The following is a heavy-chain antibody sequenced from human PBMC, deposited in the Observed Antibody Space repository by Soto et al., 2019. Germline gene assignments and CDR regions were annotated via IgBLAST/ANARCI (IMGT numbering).Heavy chain of an antibody. J-gene: IGHJ4*02. Sequence: GGSLRLSCAASGFTSSRFAMSWVRQAPGKRLALFSAISGSGGSTYSADCEKGRFTISRDSSKNTLYLQMSGVRAEDTAVYYCARGFSAGKGSPADFLGQGSQVTVSS. D-gene: IGHD6-13*01. CDR1: GFTSSRFA. CDR2: ISGSGGST. V-gene: IGHV3-23*01. CDR3: ARGFSAGKGSPADF.